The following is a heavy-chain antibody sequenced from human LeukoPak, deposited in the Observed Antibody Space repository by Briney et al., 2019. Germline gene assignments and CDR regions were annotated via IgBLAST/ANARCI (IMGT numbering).Heavy chain of an antibody. Sequence: GGSLRLSCAASGFTFSNYEMNWVRQAPGKGLEWVSYISGSGSTIYYADSVKGRFTISRDNAKNSLFLQMNSLRAEDTAVYYCARWGGGNGDYWGQGTVVTVSS. J-gene: IGHJ4*02. V-gene: IGHV3-48*03. CDR3: ARWGGGNGDY. CDR1: GFTFSNYE. D-gene: IGHD4-23*01. CDR2: ISGSGSTI.